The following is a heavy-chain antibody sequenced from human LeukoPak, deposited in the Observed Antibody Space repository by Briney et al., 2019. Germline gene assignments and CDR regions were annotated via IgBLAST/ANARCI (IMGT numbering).Heavy chain of an antibody. CDR2: ISGSGGST. CDR1: GFTFSSYG. V-gene: IGHV3-23*01. CDR3: AKLSGGGYSYGYTATFDY. J-gene: IGHJ4*02. Sequence: PGGSLRLSCAASGFTFSSYGMSWVRQTPGKGLDWVSSISGSGGSTYYADSVKGRFTISRDNSKNTLYLQMNSLRAGDTAVYYCAKLSGGGYSYGYTATFDYWGQGTLVTVSS. D-gene: IGHD5-18*01.